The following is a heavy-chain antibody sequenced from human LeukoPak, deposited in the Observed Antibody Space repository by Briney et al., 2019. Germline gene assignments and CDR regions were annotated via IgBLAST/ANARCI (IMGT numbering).Heavy chain of an antibody. CDR2: IYPGDSDT. CDR3: ARQPPTYGGWFDP. J-gene: IGHJ5*02. CDR1: GYSFTSYW. Sequence: GESLKISCNGSGYSFTSYWIGWVRQMPGKGLEWMGIIYPGDSDTRYSPSFQGQVTISADKSISTVYLQWSSLKASDTAMYYCARQPPTYGGWFDPWGQGTLVTVSS. D-gene: IGHD4-23*01. V-gene: IGHV5-51*01.